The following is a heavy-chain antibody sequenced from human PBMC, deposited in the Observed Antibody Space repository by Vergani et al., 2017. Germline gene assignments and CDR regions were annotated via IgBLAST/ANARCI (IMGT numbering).Heavy chain of an antibody. CDR2: INIGGRT. V-gene: IGHV3-66*02. J-gene: IGHJ3*02. D-gene: IGHD4-17*01. CDR3: ARGMTTETTDLDGFDI. CDR1: SFSVSSHY. Sequence: LVESGGGLVQPGGSLRLSCAASSFSVSSHYMTWVRQAPGTGLEWVSTINIGGRTSYADSVKGRLTLTIDDSKTTLHLQMNSLRPEDTAVYYCARGMTTETTDLDGFDIWGQGTMVSVSS.